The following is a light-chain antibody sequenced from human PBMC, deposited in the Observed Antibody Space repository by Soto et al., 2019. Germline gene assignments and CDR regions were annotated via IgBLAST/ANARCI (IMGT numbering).Light chain of an antibody. V-gene: IGKV3-20*01. Sequence: EIVLTQSPGTLSLSPGERATLSCRASHSVRSSYLAWYQQKPGQAPRLLIYGASSRATGIPDRFSGSGSGTYFTLTISRLEPEDFAVYYCQQYGGSPPYTFGQGTKLEIK. CDR2: GAS. CDR3: QQYGGSPPYT. J-gene: IGKJ2*01. CDR1: HSVRSSY.